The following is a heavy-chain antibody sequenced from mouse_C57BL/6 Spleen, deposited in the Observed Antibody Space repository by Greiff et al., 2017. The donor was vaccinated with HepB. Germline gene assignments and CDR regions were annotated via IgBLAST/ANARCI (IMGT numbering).Heavy chain of an antibody. CDR3: ARMAYSNNYYAMDY. CDR1: GYTFTDYY. CDR2: INPNNGGT. V-gene: IGHV1-26*01. Sequence: EVQLQQSGPELVKPGASVKISCKASGYTFTDYYMNWVKQSHGKSLEWIGDINPNNGGTSYNQKFKGKATLTVDKSSSTAYMELRSLTSEDSAVYYCARMAYSNNYYAMDYWGQGTSVTVSS. J-gene: IGHJ4*01. D-gene: IGHD2-5*01.